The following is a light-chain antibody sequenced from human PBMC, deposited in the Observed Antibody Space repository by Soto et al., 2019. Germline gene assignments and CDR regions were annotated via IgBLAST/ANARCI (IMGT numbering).Light chain of an antibody. J-gene: IGKJ2*01. CDR1: QTVSIN. V-gene: IGKV3-15*01. Sequence: EIVMTQSPATLSVSPGERATLSCRASQTVSINLAWYQQKPGQAPRLLIYGASNRATGIPARFSGSGSGTEFTLTISSLQSEDFAIYYCQQYNNWPRTYTFGQGTKLEI. CDR2: GAS. CDR3: QQYNNWPRTYT.